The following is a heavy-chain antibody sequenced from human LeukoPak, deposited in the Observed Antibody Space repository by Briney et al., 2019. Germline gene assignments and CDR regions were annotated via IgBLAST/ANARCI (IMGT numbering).Heavy chain of an antibody. CDR1: GGSISSYY. Sequence: PSETLSLTCTVSGGSISSYYWSWIRQPPGKGLEWIGYIYYSGSTNYNPSLKSRVTISVDTSKNQFSLKLSSVTAADTAVYYCAASHGGRWLSTLDYWGQGTLVTVSS. J-gene: IGHJ4*02. CDR3: AASHGGRWLSTLDY. CDR2: IYYSGST. D-gene: IGHD3-22*01. V-gene: IGHV4-59*01.